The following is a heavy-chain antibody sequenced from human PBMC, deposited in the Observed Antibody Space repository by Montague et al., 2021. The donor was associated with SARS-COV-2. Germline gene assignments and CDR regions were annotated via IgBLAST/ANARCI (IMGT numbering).Heavy chain of an antibody. CDR3: AKASWIQLWFRTPYFDY. CDR2: ISGSGGST. D-gene: IGHD5-18*01. CDR1: GFTFSSYA. Sequence: SLRLSCAASGFTFSSYATSWVRQAPGKGLEWVSAISGSGGSTYYADSVKGRFTISRDNSKNTLYLQMNSLRAEDTAVYYCAKASWIQLWFRTPYFDYWGQGTLVTVSS. V-gene: IGHV3-23*01. J-gene: IGHJ4*02.